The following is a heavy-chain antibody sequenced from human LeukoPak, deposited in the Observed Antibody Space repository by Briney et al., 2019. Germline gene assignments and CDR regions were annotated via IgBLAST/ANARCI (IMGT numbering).Heavy chain of an antibody. CDR2: IYYSGST. CDR3: ARRERSTSRYGMWDY. Sequence: PSETLSLTCTVSGGSISSSSYYWGWIRQPPGKGLEWIGSIYYSGSTYYNPSLKSRVTISVDTSKNQFSLKLSSVTAADTAVYYCARRERSTSRYGMWDYWGQGTLVTVPS. J-gene: IGHJ4*02. V-gene: IGHV4-39*01. CDR1: GGSISSSSYY. D-gene: IGHD2-2*01.